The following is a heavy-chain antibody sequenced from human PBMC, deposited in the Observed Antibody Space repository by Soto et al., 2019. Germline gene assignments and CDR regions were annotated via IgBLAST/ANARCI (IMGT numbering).Heavy chain of an antibody. CDR3: ARVSKDASDI. CDR2: IYSGGST. CDR1: GFTVSSNY. Sequence: GSLRLSCAASGFTVSSNYMSWVRQAPGKGLEWVSVIYSGGSTYYADSVRGRFTISRDNSKNTLYLQMNSLRAEDTDVYYCARVSKDASDIWGQGTMVTVSS. J-gene: IGHJ3*02. V-gene: IGHV3-53*01.